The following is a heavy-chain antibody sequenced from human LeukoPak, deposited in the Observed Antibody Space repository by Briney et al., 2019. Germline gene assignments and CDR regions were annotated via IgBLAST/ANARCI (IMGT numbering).Heavy chain of an antibody. J-gene: IGHJ4*02. V-gene: IGHV3-7*05. D-gene: IGHD2-2*01. CDR3: ARDTFSYY. Sequence: GGSLRLSCAASGFTFSSHWMSWVRQAPGKGLEWVANIKQDGSEKYYVDSVKGRFTISRDNAKISLYLQMNSLRADDTAVYYCARDTFSYYWGQGTLVTVSS. CDR2: IKQDGSEK. CDR1: GFTFSSHW.